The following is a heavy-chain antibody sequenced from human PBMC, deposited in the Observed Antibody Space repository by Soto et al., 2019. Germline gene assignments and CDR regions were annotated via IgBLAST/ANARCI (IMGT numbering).Heavy chain of an antibody. CDR3: ARSRKPAAMIASYYYYYMDV. CDR1: GGSISSYY. D-gene: IGHD2-2*01. Sequence: SETLSLTCTVSGGSISSYYWSWIRQPPGKGLEWIGYIYYSGSTNYNPSLKSRVTISVDTSKNQFSLKLSSVTAADTAVYYCARSRKPAAMIASYYYYYMDVWGKGTTVTVSS. V-gene: IGHV4-59*01. J-gene: IGHJ6*03. CDR2: IYYSGST.